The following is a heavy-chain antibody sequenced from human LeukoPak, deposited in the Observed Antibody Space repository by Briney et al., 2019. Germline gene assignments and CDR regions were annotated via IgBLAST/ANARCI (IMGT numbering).Heavy chain of an antibody. Sequence: GGSLRLSCAASGFTFSSYAMHWVRRAPGKGLEWVAVISYDGSNKYYADSVKGRFTISRDNSKNTLYLQMNSLRAEDTAVYYCARGVFGESYYGMDVWGQGTTVTVSS. CDR2: ISYDGSNK. V-gene: IGHV3-30*04. D-gene: IGHD3-10*02. J-gene: IGHJ6*02. CDR1: GFTFSSYA. CDR3: ARGVFGESYYGMDV.